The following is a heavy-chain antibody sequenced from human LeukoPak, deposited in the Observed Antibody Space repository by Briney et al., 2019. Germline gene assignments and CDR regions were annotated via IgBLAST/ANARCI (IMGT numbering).Heavy chain of an antibody. V-gene: IGHV3-66*01. Sequence: PGGSLRLSCAASGFTVSSNYMSWVRQAPGKGLEWVSVIYSGGSTYYADSVKGRFTISRDNSKNTLYLQMNSLRAEDTAVYYCAKGSYFTYYYYMDVWGKGTTVTVSS. D-gene: IGHD1-26*01. CDR3: AKGSYFTYYYYMDV. CDR2: IYSGGST. CDR1: GFTVSSNY. J-gene: IGHJ6*03.